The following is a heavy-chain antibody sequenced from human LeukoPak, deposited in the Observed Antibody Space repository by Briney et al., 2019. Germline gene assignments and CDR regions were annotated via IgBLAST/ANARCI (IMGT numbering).Heavy chain of an antibody. CDR3: ARGRLARSPYFDY. CDR2: IYTSGST. Sequence: SETLSLTCTVYGGSFSGYYWSWIRQPAGKGLEWIGRIYTSGSTNYNPSLKSRVTMSVDTSKNQFSLKLSSVTAADTAVYYCARGRLARSPYFDYWGQGTLVTVSS. CDR1: GGSFSGYY. D-gene: IGHD6-19*01. J-gene: IGHJ4*02. V-gene: IGHV4-4*07.